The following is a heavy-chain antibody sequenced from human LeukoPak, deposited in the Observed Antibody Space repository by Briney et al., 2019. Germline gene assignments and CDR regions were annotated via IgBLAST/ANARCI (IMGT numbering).Heavy chain of an antibody. V-gene: IGHV3-23*01. CDR2: ISGSGGST. D-gene: IGHD3-16*01. CDR3: AKDLSGSIGGY. CDR1: GFTFSSYA. J-gene: IGHJ4*02. Sequence: GGSLRLSCAASGFTFSSYAMSWVRQAPGKGLEWVPAISGSGGSTYYADSVKGRFTISRDNSKNTLYLQMNSLRAEDTAVYYCAKDLSGSIGGYWGQGTLVTVSS.